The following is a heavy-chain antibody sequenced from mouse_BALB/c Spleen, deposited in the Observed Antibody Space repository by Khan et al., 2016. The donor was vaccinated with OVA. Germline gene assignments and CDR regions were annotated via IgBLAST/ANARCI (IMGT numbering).Heavy chain of an antibody. CDR2: IDPFNGST. CDR3: ARHCTSYWLAD. J-gene: IGHJ3*01. V-gene: IGHV1S135*01. Sequence: VQLHQSGPELMKPGASVKISCKASGYSFTTYYIHWVKQSHGKSLEWIGSIDPFNGSTTYNQKFKGKATLTEDKSSSTAYMHLSSLTSEDSADSYGARHCTSYWLADWGQGTLVTVSA. CDR1: GYSFTTYY. D-gene: IGHD1-1*01.